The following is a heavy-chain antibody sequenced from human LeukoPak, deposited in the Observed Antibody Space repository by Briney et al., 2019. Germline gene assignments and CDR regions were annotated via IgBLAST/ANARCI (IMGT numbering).Heavy chain of an antibody. CDR3: ANTMVRGVISRTYFDY. CDR2: IYTSGST. V-gene: IGHV4-61*02. D-gene: IGHD3-10*01. Sequence: PSQTLSLTCTVCGGSISSGSYYWSWIRQPAGKGLEWIGRIYTSGSTNYNPSLKSRVTISVDTSKNQFSLKLSSVSASATAVYYCANTMVRGVISRTYFDYWGQGTLVTVSS. J-gene: IGHJ4*02. CDR1: GGSISSGSYY.